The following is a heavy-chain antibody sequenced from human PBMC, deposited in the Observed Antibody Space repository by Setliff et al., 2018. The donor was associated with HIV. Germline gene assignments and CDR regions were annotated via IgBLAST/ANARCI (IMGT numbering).Heavy chain of an antibody. V-gene: IGHV4-59*12. Sequence: PSETLSLTCTVSGGSISSYYWSWIRQPPGKGLEWIGSIYYSGTTYYNPSLKSRVTMSVDTSTSRLSLKVHSVTAADTAMYYCARGSHGTSWTDYWGQGTLVTVSS. CDR3: ARGSHGTSWTDY. CDR1: GGSISSYY. CDR2: IYYSGTT. J-gene: IGHJ4*02. D-gene: IGHD6-13*01.